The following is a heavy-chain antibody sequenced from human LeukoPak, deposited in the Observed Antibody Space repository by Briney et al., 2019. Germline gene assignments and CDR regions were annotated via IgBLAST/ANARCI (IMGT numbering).Heavy chain of an antibody. CDR2: IIPIFGTA. D-gene: IGHD2-2*02. V-gene: IGHV1-69*06. Sequence: GASVKVSCKASGGTFSSYAISWVRQAPGQGLEWMGGIIPIFGTANYAQKFQGRVTITADKSTSTAYMELSSLRSEDTAVYYCARDLGYCSSTSCDTDVWGKGTTVTISS. CDR1: GGTFSSYA. CDR3: ARDLGYCSSTSCDTDV. J-gene: IGHJ6*04.